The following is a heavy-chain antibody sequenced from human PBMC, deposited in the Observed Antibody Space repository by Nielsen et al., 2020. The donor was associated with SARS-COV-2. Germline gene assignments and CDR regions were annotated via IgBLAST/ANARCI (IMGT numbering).Heavy chain of an antibody. CDR1: GGTISRYY. CDR3: ARVEGITIFGVVIIGAFDI. D-gene: IGHD3-3*01. V-gene: IGHV4-59*01. Sequence: SETLSLTCTVSGGTISRYYWRWIRQPPGKGLEWIGYIYYSGRTNYNPSLKSRVTISVDTSKNQFSLKLSSVTAADTAVYYCARVEGITIFGVVIIGAFDIWGQGTMVTVSS. CDR2: IYYSGRT. J-gene: IGHJ3*02.